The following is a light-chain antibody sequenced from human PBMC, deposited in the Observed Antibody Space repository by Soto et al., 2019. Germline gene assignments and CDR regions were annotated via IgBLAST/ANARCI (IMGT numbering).Light chain of an antibody. J-gene: IGKJ4*01. Sequence: PGERATLSCRASQSVSSYLAWYQQKPGQAPRLLIYDASNRATGIPARFSGSGSGTDFTLTISSLEPEDFAVYYCQQRSNWLVGGGTKVEIK. CDR2: DAS. V-gene: IGKV3-11*01. CDR3: QQRSNWL. CDR1: QSVSSY.